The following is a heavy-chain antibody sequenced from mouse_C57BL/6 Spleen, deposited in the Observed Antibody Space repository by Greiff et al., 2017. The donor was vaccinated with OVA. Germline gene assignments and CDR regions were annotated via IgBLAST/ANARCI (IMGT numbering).Heavy chain of an antibody. Sequence: VQLQQPGAELVRPGSSVKLSCKASGYTFTSYWMHWVKQRPIQGLEWIGNIDPSDSETHYNQKFKDKATLTVDKSSSTAYMQLSSLTSEDSAVYYCAREGLYGNSFAYWGQGTLVTVSA. V-gene: IGHV1-52*01. CDR3: AREGLYGNSFAY. J-gene: IGHJ3*01. CDR2: IDPSDSET. CDR1: GYTFTSYW. D-gene: IGHD2-1*01.